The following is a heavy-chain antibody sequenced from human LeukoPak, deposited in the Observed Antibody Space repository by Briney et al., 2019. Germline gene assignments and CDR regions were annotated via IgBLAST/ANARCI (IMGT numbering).Heavy chain of an antibody. CDR2: IMQDGSEK. J-gene: IGHJ3*02. Sequence: PGGSLRLSCAASGFTFSSYWMSWVRQAPGKGLEWVANIMQDGSEKNYVDSVKGRFTISRDNAKNSLYLQMNSLSAEETAVYYCAREVYSSSRPADAFDIWGQGTMVTVSS. D-gene: IGHD6-13*01. V-gene: IGHV3-7*01. CDR1: GFTFSSYW. CDR3: AREVYSSSRPADAFDI.